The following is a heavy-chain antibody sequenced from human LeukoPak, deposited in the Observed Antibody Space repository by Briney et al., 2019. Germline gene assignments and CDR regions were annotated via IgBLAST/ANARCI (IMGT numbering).Heavy chain of an antibody. CDR3: ARDSYRTKFDY. D-gene: IGHD1-14*01. CDR1: GFTFSSYE. V-gene: IGHV3-48*03. J-gene: IGHJ4*02. Sequence: PGGSLRLSCAAYGFTFSSYEMNWVRQAPGKGLEWVSYISSSGSTIYYADSVKGRFTISRDNAKNSLYLQMNSLRAEDTAVYYCARDSYRTKFDYWGQGTLVTVSS. CDR2: ISSSGSTI.